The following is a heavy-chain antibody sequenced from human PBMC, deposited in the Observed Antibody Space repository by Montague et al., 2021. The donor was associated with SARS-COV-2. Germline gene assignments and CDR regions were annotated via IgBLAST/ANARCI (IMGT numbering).Heavy chain of an antibody. Sequence: SLRLSCAASGFTFISYWMSWVRQAPGKGLEWVANINQDGSEKSYVDSVKGRFTISRDNAKNSLYLRMNSLRAEDTAVYYCARDRLLGGQGTLVTVSS. J-gene: IGHJ4*02. CDR2: INQDGSEK. CDR1: GFTFISYW. CDR3: ARDRLL. D-gene: IGHD3-10*01. V-gene: IGHV3-7*01.